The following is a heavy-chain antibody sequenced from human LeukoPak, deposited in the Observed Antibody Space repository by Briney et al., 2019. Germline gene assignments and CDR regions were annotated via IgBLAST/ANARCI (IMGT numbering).Heavy chain of an antibody. D-gene: IGHD3-22*01. CDR2: IYVSGTT. V-gene: IGHV4-4*02. CDR1: GGSISSNW. CDR3: VGNGYYSVDY. Sequence: SGTLSLTCTVSGGSISSNWWSWVRQSPGKGLEWIGEIYVSGTTNYNPSLKSRVTISVDQSKRQFSLKLNSVTAADTAVYYCVGNGYYSVDYWGQGTLVTVSS. J-gene: IGHJ4*02.